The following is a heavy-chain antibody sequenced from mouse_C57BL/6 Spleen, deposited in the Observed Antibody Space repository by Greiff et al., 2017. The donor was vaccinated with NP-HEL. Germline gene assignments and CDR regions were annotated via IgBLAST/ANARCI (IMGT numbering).Heavy chain of an antibody. Sequence: EVKVEESGPGLVKPSQSLSLTCSVTGYSITSGYYWNWIRQFPGNKLEWMGYISYDGSNNYNPSLKNRISITRDTSKNQFFLKLNSVTTEDTATYYCARGEWLLGFAYWGQGTLVTVSA. V-gene: IGHV3-6*01. D-gene: IGHD2-3*01. J-gene: IGHJ3*01. CDR3: ARGEWLLGFAY. CDR2: ISYDGSN. CDR1: GYSITSGYY.